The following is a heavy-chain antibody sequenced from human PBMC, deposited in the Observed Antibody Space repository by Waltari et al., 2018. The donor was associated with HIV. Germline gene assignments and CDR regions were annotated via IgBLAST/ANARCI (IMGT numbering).Heavy chain of an antibody. CDR1: GFTFRSYS. V-gene: IGHV3-48*01. Sequence: EVQLVESGGGLAQPGGSLRLSCAASGFTFRSYSMNWVGQAPGKGLECISYIVSISTTIYYADFVKGRFTDSRDNAKNSLYLQMSSLRAEDTAVYYCARDITLTPGPDYWGQGTLVTVSS. CDR2: IVSISTTI. CDR3: ARDITLTPGPDY. J-gene: IGHJ4*02. D-gene: IGHD4-17*01.